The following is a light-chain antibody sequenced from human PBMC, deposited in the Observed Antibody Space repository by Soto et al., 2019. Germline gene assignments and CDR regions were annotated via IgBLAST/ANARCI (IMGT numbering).Light chain of an antibody. CDR3: QQRSNWPGT. Sequence: EIALTQSPATPSLSPGERATLPGRASQSVSSYLAWYQQKPGQAPRLLIYDASNRATGIPARFSGSGSGTDFTLTISSLEPEDFAVYYCQQRSNWPGTFGQGTKVDIK. J-gene: IGKJ1*01. CDR1: QSVSSY. V-gene: IGKV3-11*01. CDR2: DAS.